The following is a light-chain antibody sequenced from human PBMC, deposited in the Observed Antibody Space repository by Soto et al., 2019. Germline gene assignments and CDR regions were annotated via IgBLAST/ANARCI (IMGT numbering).Light chain of an antibody. CDR2: DAS. CDR3: QQYDNLPIT. V-gene: IGKV1-33*01. Sequence: DIQMTQSPSSLSAYLGDRVTITCRASQDISNYLNWYQQKPGKAPKLLIYDASNLETGVPSRFSGSGSGTDFTFTISSLQPEDIATYYCQQYDNLPITFGQGTRLEIK. CDR1: QDISNY. J-gene: IGKJ5*01.